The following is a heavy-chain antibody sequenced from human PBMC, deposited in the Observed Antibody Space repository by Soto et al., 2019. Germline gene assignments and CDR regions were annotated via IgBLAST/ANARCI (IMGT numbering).Heavy chain of an antibody. Sequence: ASVKVSCKASGGTFSSYAISWVRQAPGQGLEWMGGIIPIFGTVNYAQKFQGRVTITADESTSTAYMELSRLRSEDTAVYYCARVRPYAAAPGPAFDIWGQGTMVTVSS. CDR1: GGTFSSYA. V-gene: IGHV1-69*13. CDR3: ARVRPYAAAPGPAFDI. D-gene: IGHD6-13*01. CDR2: IIPIFGTV. J-gene: IGHJ3*02.